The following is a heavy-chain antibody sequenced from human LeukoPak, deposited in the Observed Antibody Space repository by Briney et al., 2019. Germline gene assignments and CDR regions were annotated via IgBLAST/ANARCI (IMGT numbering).Heavy chain of an antibody. D-gene: IGHD5-24*01. V-gene: IGHV3-49*03. CDR1: GFTFGDYA. CDR3: TREGEMAPYPLDY. J-gene: IGHJ4*02. CDR2: IRSKAYGGTT. Sequence: GRSLRLSCTASGFTFGDYAMSWFRQAPGKGLEWVGFIRSKAYGGTTEYAASVKGRFTISRDDSKSIAHLQMNSLKTEDTAVYYCTREGEMAPYPLDYWGQGTLVAVSS.